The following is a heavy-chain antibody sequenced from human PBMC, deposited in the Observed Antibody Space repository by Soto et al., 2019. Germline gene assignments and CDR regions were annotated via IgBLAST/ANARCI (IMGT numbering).Heavy chain of an antibody. Sequence: SETLSLTCTVSGGSISSGDYYWSWIRQPPGKGLEWIGYIYYSGSTYYNPSLKSRVTISVDTSKNQFSLKLSSVTAADTAVYYCARDPGYSSGWYGDYWGQGTLVTVSS. J-gene: IGHJ4*02. V-gene: IGHV4-30-4*01. CDR3: ARDPGYSSGWYGDY. CDR2: IYYSGST. CDR1: GGSISSGDYY. D-gene: IGHD6-19*01.